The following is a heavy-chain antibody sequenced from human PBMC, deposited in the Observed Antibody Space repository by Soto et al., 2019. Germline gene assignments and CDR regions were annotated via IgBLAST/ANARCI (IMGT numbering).Heavy chain of an antibody. V-gene: IGHV3-33*01. D-gene: IGHD6-13*01. CDR2: IWYDGSNK. CDR1: GFTFSSYG. CDR3: AREDSSSSYSHYYCMYV. J-gene: IGHJ6*02. Sequence: QVQLVESGGGVVQPGRSLRLSCAASGFTFSSYGMHWVRQAPGKGLEWVAVIWYDGSNKYYADSVKGRFTISRDNSKNTLYLQMISLRAEDTAVYYCAREDSSSSYSHYYCMYVWGHVTTVTVSS.